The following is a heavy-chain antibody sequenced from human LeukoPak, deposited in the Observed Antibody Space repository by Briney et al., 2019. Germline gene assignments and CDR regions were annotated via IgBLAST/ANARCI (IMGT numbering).Heavy chain of an antibody. D-gene: IGHD6-13*01. CDR1: SDSFGSADFY. J-gene: IGHJ4*02. CDR2: IYYSGST. CDR3: ARGASGYFDY. Sequence: SQTLSLTCTVSSDSFGSADFYWSWIRRHPGRGLEWIGYIYYSGSTFYSPSLKSRLTISVERSKNQFSLRLTSVTAADTAVYFCARGASGYFDYWGQGTLVSVSS. V-gene: IGHV4-31*03.